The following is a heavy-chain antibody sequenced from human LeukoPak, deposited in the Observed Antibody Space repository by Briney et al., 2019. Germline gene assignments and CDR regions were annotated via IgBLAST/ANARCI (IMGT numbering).Heavy chain of an antibody. CDR3: ARAPRPRNYHDSSDGAFDI. CDR2: INHSGST. CDR1: SGSFSGYY. V-gene: IGHV4-34*01. Sequence: SETLSLTCAVYSGSFSGYYWSWIRQPPGKGLEWIGEINHSGSTNYNPSLKSRVTISVDTSKNQFSLKLSSVTAADTAVYYCARAPRPRNYHDSSDGAFDIWGQGTMVTVSS. J-gene: IGHJ3*02. D-gene: IGHD3-22*01.